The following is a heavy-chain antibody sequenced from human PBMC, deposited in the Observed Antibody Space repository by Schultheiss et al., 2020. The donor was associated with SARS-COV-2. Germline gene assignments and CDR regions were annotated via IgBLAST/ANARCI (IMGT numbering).Heavy chain of an antibody. J-gene: IGHJ4*02. CDR2: INPNSGGT. CDR3: ARDFRYSGSYGGLYYFDY. V-gene: IGHV1-2*02. D-gene: IGHD1-26*01. Sequence: ASVKVSCKASGYTFTGYYMHWVRQAPGQGLEWMGWINPNSGGTNYAQKFQGRVTMTRDTSISTAYMELSRLRSDDTAVYYCARDFRYSGSYGGLYYFDYWGQGTLVTVSS. CDR1: GYTFTGYY.